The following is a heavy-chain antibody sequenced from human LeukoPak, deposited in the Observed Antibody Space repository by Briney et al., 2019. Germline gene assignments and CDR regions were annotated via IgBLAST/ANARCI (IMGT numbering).Heavy chain of an antibody. V-gene: IGHV4-59*08. D-gene: IGHD2-2*01. CDR2: IYYSGST. CDR1: GGSISSYY. J-gene: IGHJ5*02. Sequence: SETLSLTCTVYGGSISSYYWTWIRQPPGKGLEWIGYIYYSGSTKYNPSLKSRVTMSVDTSKNRFSLKLSSVSAADTAVYYCARHRCYCCSTSFSYNWFDPWGQGTLVTVSS. CDR3: ARHRCYCCSTSFSYNWFDP.